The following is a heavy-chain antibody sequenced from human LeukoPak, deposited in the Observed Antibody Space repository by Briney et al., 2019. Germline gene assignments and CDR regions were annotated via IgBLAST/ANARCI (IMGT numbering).Heavy chain of an antibody. D-gene: IGHD2-2*01. Sequence: PSETLSLTCAVYGGSFSGYYWSWIRQPPGKGLEWIGEINHSGSTNYNPSLKSRVTISVDTSKNQFSLKLSSVTAADTAVYYCARDRGLREGYCSSTSCYKAHYYYYGMDVWGQGTTVTVSS. CDR1: GGSFSGYY. J-gene: IGHJ6*02. CDR2: INHSGST. V-gene: IGHV4-34*01. CDR3: ARDRGLREGYCSSTSCYKAHYYYYGMDV.